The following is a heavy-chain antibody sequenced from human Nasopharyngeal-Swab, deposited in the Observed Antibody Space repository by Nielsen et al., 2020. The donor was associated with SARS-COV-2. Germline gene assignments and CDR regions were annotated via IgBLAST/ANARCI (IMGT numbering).Heavy chain of an antibody. CDR1: GFSIDEYA. D-gene: IGHD1-26*01. CDR3: AKDWRIGRSIGLFGMDV. CDR2: ISRDSGSI. J-gene: IGHJ6*02. V-gene: IGHV3-9*01. Sequence: SLKISCAASGFSIDEYAMYWVRQAPGKGLEWVSGISRDSGSIDYVDSVKGRFTISRDNAKNSLYLQMNSLRAEDTALYYCAKDWRIGRSIGLFGMDVWGQGTTVIVSS.